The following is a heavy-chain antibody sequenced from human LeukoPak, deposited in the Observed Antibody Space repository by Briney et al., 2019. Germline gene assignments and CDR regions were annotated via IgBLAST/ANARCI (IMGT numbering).Heavy chain of an antibody. CDR2: IRDSGET. D-gene: IGHD3-3*02. CDR1: GFILSSYY. J-gene: IGHJ5*02. CDR3: ARDRAATQHWVEFDL. Sequence: GGSLRLFCAATGFILSSYYMSWVRQAPGKGLEWVSLIRDSGETFYIDSVKGRFTISRDDSKNTVYLQMNRLRVEDTAVYFCARDRAATQHWVEFDLWGQGTLVTVSS. V-gene: IGHV3-66*03.